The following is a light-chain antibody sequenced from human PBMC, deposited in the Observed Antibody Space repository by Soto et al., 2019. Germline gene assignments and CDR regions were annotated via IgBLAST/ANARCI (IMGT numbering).Light chain of an antibody. V-gene: IGKV1-5*03. CDR2: KTS. J-gene: IGKJ1*01. CDR3: QEYNTNSRT. CDR1: ESMYSW. Sequence: IQMTQSPSTLSASVGDTVSITCLASESMYSWLAWYKQIPGKAPQLLIYKTSTLQGGVPSRFSGSGSGAEYTLTISSLQPDDFATYFCQEYNTNSRTFGQGTRV.